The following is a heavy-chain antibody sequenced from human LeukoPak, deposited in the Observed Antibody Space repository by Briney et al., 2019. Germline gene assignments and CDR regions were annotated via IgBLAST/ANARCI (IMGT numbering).Heavy chain of an antibody. Sequence: SETLSLTCTVSGGSISSSNNYWGWIRQPPGKGLEWIGSIYYTGSTYYSPSLESRLTISVDTPKNQFSLKLSSVTAADTAVYYCARVSHYGSGSYYNTYYFDYWGQGTLVTVSS. CDR1: GGSISSSNNY. J-gene: IGHJ4*02. CDR3: ARVSHYGSGSYYNTYYFDY. CDR2: IYYTGST. D-gene: IGHD3-10*01. V-gene: IGHV4-39*07.